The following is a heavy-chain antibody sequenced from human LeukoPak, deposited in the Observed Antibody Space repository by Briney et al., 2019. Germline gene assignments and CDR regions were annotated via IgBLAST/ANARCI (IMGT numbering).Heavy chain of an antibody. Sequence: PGRSLRLSCTASGFTFDDYAMHWVRQAPGKGLEWVSGISWSSTNKGYADSVKGRFTISRDNAKNSLYLQMSSLRAEDTAVYYCATFIAAAGISPSKHDYRGQGTLVTVSS. V-gene: IGHV3-9*01. D-gene: IGHD6-13*01. CDR3: ATFIAAAGISPSKHDY. CDR1: GFTFDDYA. CDR2: ISWSSTNK. J-gene: IGHJ4*02.